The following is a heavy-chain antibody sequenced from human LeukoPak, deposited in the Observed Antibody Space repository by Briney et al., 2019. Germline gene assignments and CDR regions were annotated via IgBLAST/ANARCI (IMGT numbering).Heavy chain of an antibody. Sequence: PSETLSLTCTVSDGSISSSSYYWGWIRQPPGKGLEWIASVHYSGSTYYNPSLKSRVTISVDTSKNQFSLKLSSVTAADTAVYFCARQLYVSGSYYAPMDVWGKGTTVTISS. D-gene: IGHD3-10*01. CDR3: ARQLYVSGSYYAPMDV. J-gene: IGHJ6*03. CDR2: VHYSGST. CDR1: DGSISSSSYY. V-gene: IGHV4-39*01.